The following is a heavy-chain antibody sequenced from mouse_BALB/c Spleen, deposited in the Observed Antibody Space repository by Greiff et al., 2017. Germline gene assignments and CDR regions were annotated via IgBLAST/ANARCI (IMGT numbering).Heavy chain of an antibody. CDR2: IYPGDGDT. Sequence: QVQLQQSGAELARPGASVKLSCKASGYTFTSYWMQWVKQRPGQGLEWIGAIYPGDGDTRYTQKFKGKATLTTDKSSSTAYMQLSSLASEDSAVYYCARFDGYYTAGFAYWGQGTLVTVSA. V-gene: IGHV1-87*01. D-gene: IGHD2-3*01. J-gene: IGHJ3*01. CDR1: GYTFTSYW. CDR3: ARFDGYYTAGFAY.